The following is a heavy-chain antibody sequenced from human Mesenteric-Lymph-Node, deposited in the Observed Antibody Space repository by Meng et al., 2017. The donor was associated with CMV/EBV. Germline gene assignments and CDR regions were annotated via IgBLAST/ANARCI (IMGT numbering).Heavy chain of an antibody. Sequence: GGSLGLSCAASGFTFSSYWMSWVRQAPGKGLEWVANIKQDGSEKYYVDSVKGRFTISRDNSKNSLYLQMNSLRAEDTALYYCAKDGGTYYYDSSGYYFDYWGQGTLVTVSS. J-gene: IGHJ4*02. CDR3: AKDGGTYYYDSSGYYFDY. V-gene: IGHV3-7*03. CDR2: IKQDGSEK. CDR1: GFTFSSYW. D-gene: IGHD3-22*01.